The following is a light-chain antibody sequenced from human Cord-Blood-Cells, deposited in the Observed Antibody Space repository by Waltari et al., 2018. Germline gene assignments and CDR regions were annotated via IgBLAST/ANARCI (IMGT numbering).Light chain of an antibody. J-gene: IGKJ2*01. CDR1: QSNSSY. V-gene: IGKV1-39*01. CDR2: AAS. CDR3: QQSYRTPYT. Sequence: DIQMTQSPSSLSASVGDRVTITFRASQSNSSYLNWYQQKPGKAPKLLIYAASSLQSGVPSRFSGSGSGTDVTLTISSLQPEDFATYYCQQSYRTPYTFGQGTKLEIK.